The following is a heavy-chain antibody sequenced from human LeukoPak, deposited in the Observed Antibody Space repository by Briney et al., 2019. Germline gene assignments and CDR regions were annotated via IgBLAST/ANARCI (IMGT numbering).Heavy chain of an antibody. CDR1: GFTFSTYW. D-gene: IGHD5-12*01. J-gene: IGHJ6*02. CDR3: ARDNGNSGYDFPLYGMDV. Sequence: GGSLRLSCAASGFTFSTYWMNWVRQAPGKGLEWVANVKQDGSEKYYVDSVKGRFTISRDNAKNSLYLQMNSLRVEDTAAYYCARDNGNSGYDFPLYGMDVWGQGTTVTVSS. V-gene: IGHV3-7*01. CDR2: VKQDGSEK.